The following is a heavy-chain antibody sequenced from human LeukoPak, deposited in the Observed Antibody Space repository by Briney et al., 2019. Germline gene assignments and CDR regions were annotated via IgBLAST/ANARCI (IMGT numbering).Heavy chain of an antibody. CDR2: MNPNSGNT. CDR3: ARGRLAYDFWSGYYWGDNSLLNWLDP. CDR1: GYTFTSYD. J-gene: IGHJ5*02. V-gene: IGHV1-8*01. Sequence: ASVKVSCKASGYTFTSYDINWVRQATGQGLEWMGGMNPNSGNTGYAQKFQGRVTMTRNTSISTAYMELSSLRSEDTAVYYCARGRLAYDFWSGYYWGDNSLLNWLDPWGQGTLVTVSS. D-gene: IGHD3-3*01.